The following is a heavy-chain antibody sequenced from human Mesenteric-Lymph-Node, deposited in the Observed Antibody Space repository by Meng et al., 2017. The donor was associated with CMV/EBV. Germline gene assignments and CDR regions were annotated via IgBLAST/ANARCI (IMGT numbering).Heavy chain of an antibody. J-gene: IGHJ6*02. CDR1: GFTFSSYA. CDR3: ARGEWAPYYYYGVNA. CDR2: IEYDGSYK. D-gene: IGHD2-8*01. V-gene: IGHV3-30*02. Sequence: GGSLRLSCAASGFTFSSYAMHWVRLAPGKGLEWVAFIEYDGSYKDYTDSVKGRLTISRDNSKNTLYLEMSTLRGEDTAVYYCARGEWAPYYYYGVNAWGQGTTVTVSS.